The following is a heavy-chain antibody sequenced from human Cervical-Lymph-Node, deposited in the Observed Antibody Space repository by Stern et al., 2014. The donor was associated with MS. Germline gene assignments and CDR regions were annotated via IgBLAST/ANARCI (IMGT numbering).Heavy chain of an antibody. CDR2: TSPKTGSA. CDR1: GYTFTAYF. D-gene: IGHD1-26*01. CDR3: ARERGSYSDY. J-gene: IGHJ4*02. V-gene: IGHV1-2*02. Sequence: MQLVESGAEVERPGASVKVSCKASGYTFTAYFLHWVRQAPGQGLEWMVWTSPKTGSATYAQKFQDRVTMTRNTSINTGYMEVSSLRSDVTAVYYCARERGSYSDYWGQGTLVAVSS.